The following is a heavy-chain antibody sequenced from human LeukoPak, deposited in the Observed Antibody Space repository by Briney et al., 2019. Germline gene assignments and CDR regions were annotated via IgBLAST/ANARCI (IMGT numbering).Heavy chain of an antibody. D-gene: IGHD3-3*01. V-gene: IGHV3-72*01. CDR2: TRNKANSYTT. CDR1: GFTFSDRY. CDR3: VATWYYDFWSGYFRYYYGMDV. Sequence: GGSLRLSCAASGFTFSDRYMDWVRQAPGKGLEWVGRTRNKANSYTTEYAASVKGRFTISRDDSKNSLYLQMNSLKTEDTAVYYCVATWYYDFWSGYFRYYYGMDVWGQGTTVTVSS. J-gene: IGHJ6*02.